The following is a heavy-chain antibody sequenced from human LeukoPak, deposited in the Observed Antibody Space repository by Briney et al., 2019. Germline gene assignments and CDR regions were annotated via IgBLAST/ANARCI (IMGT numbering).Heavy chain of an antibody. CDR2: MHYSGST. V-gene: IGHV4-59*01. CDR1: GGSISSYY. J-gene: IGHJ4*01. Sequence: SETLSLTCTVSGGSISSYYWSWIRQPPGKGLEWIGYMHYSGSTNYNPSFKSRATASVDMSKNQLSLKLSSVTAADTAVYYCASIAVRNNSFEYWGRGTLVTVSS. CDR3: ASIAVRNNSFEY. D-gene: IGHD6-19*01.